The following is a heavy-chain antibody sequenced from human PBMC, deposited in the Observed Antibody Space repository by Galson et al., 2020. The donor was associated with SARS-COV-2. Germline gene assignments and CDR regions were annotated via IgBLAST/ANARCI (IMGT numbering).Heavy chain of an antibody. CDR1: GYTFGGYY. D-gene: IGHD3-22*01. Sequence: GESLKISCKASGYTFGGYYIHWVRQAPGQGLEWMGWINCHTGGTSYAEKFQDRVVMTRDTSINTVYLDLNRLRSDDTAVYYCTRDIVDHDTSVSGFLIWGRGTLVTVPS. CDR3: TRDIVDHDTSVSGFLI. J-gene: IGHJ2*01. CDR2: INCHTGGT. V-gene: IGHV1-2*02.